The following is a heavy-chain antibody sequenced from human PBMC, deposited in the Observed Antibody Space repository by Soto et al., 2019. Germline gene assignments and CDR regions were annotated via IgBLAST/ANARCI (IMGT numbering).Heavy chain of an antibody. CDR3: ARDTGYYDSSGPGGRFDP. Sequence: SETLSLTCTVSGGSISSYYWSWIRQPPGKGLEWIGYIYYSGSTNYNPSLKSRVTISVDTSKNLFSLKLSSVTAADTAVYYCARDTGYYDSSGPGGRFDPWGQGTLVTVSS. CDR1: GGSISSYY. D-gene: IGHD3-22*01. CDR2: IYYSGST. V-gene: IGHV4-59*01. J-gene: IGHJ5*02.